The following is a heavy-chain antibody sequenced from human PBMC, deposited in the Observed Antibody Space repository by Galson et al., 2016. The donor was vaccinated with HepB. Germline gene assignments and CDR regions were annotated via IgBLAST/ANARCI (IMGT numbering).Heavy chain of an antibody. D-gene: IGHD3/OR15-3a*01. CDR3: ARERGKAVLTGGLEDVYLDH. CDR2: IWKDGSNT. CDR1: GFTFSNYG. J-gene: IGHJ4*02. V-gene: IGHV3-33*07. Sequence: SLRLSCAASGFTFSNYGMYWVRQAPGKGLEWVAVIWKDGSNTYYADPVKGRFIISRDNSKNTLYLQMNSLRAEDTAVYYCARERGKAVLTGGLEDVYLDHWGQGNLVTVSS.